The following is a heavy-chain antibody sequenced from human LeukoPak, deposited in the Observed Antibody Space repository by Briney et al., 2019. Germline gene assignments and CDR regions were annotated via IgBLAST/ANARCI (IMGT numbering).Heavy chain of an antibody. J-gene: IGHJ4*02. D-gene: IGHD2/OR15-2a*01. CDR1: GGSISTHF. CDR3: TRGLHTSLPFH. V-gene: IGHV4-4*07. Sequence: SETLSLTCTVPGGSISTHFWSWVRQTAGPGLEWIGRVYPDGGPNYNPSLESRVTMSRDTSKNQFSLSLSSVTAADTAVYYCTRGLHTSLPFHWGQGIRVTVSA. CDR2: VYPDGGP.